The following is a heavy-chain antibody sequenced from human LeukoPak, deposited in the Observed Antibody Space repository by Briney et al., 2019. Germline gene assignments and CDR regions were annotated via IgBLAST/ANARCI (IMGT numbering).Heavy chain of an antibody. Sequence: GGSLRLSCAASGFTFDDYTMHWVRQAPGKGLEWVSLISWDGGSTYYADSVKGRFTISRDNSKNSLYLQMNSLRTEDTALYCCAKDLSGYYYGSGGKYDLGFDYWGQGTLVTVSS. D-gene: IGHD3-10*01. J-gene: IGHJ4*02. CDR3: AKDLSGYYYGSGGKYDLGFDY. CDR1: GFTFDDYT. V-gene: IGHV3-43*01. CDR2: ISWDGGST.